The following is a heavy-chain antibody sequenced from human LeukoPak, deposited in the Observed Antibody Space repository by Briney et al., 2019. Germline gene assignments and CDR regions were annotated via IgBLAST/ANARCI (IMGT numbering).Heavy chain of an antibody. CDR2: INHSGST. J-gene: IGHJ4*02. V-gene: IGHV4-34*01. CDR3: ARGRITIFGVVARPQYAEVDY. D-gene: IGHD3-3*01. CDR1: GGSFSGYY. Sequence: SETLSLTCAVYGGSFSGYYWSWIRQPPGKGLEWIGEINHSGSTNYNPSLKSRVTISVDTSKNQFSLKLSSVTAADTAVYYCARGRITIFGVVARPQYAEVDYWGQGTLVTVSS.